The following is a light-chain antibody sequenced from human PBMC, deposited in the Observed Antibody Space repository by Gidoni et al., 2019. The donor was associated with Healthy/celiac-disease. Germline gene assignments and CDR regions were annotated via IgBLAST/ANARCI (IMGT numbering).Light chain of an antibody. J-gene: IGLJ3*02. CDR2: DVS. CDR3: SSYTSSSTRV. Sequence: QSAPTQPASVSGSPGQSITISCTGTSRDVCGYNYVSWYQQHPGKAPKLMIYDVSNRPSGVSNRFSGSKSGNTASLTISGLQAEDEADYYCSSYTSSSTRVFGGGTKLTVL. V-gene: IGLV2-14*03. CDR1: SRDVCGYNY.